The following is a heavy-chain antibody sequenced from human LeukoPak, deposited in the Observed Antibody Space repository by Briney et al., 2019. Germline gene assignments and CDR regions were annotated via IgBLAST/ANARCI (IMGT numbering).Heavy chain of an antibody. CDR1: GFTFSSYS. V-gene: IGHV3-21*01. Sequence: GGSLRLSCAASGFTFSSYSTNWVRQAPGKGLEWVSSISSSSSYIYYADSVKGRFTISRDNAKNSLYLQMNSLRAEDTAVYYCARIDLLAGTDYWGQGTLVTVSS. CDR2: ISSSSSYI. CDR3: ARIDLLAGTDY. J-gene: IGHJ4*02. D-gene: IGHD6-19*01.